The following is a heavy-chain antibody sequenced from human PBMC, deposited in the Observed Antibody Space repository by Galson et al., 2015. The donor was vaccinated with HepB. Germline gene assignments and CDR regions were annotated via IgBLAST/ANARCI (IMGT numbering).Heavy chain of an antibody. CDR1: GYTFTSYD. CDR2: IDPNDGRT. Sequence: SVKVSCKASGYTFTSYDIEWVRQASGHGLEWMGFIDPNDGRTGYAQKFQGRVSMTRDTSMSTVYMELSSLRSEDTAVYYCARYDTRVRGGFDIWGQGTMATVSS. D-gene: IGHD2-15*01. J-gene: IGHJ3*02. V-gene: IGHV1-8*01. CDR3: ARYDTRVRGGFDI.